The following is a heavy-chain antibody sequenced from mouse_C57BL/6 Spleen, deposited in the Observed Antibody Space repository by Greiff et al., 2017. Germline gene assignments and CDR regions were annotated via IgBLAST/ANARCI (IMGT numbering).Heavy chain of an antibody. CDR3: ARYGNHLYAMDY. Sequence: QVQLKQPGAELVRPGTSVKLSCKASGYTFTSYWMHWVKQRPGQGLEWIGVIDPSDSYTNYNQKFKGKATLTVDTSSSTAYMQLSSLTSEDSAVYYCARYGNHLYAMDYWGQGTSVTVSS. J-gene: IGHJ4*01. CDR2: IDPSDSYT. CDR1: GYTFTSYW. D-gene: IGHD2-1*01. V-gene: IGHV1-59*01.